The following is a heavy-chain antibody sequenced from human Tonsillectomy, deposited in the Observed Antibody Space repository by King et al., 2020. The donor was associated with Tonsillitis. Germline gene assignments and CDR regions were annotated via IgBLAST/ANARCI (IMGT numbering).Heavy chain of an antibody. Sequence: VQLVESGGGLVQPGRSLRLSCAASGFTFDDYAMHWVRQAPGKGLEWVSGISWNSGSIGYADSVKGRFTISRDNAKNSLYLQMNSPRAEDTALYYCAXXIXXXDGYXYGSFDYWXQGXLXTVSS. CDR2: ISWNSGSI. D-gene: IGHD3-22*01. CDR1: GFTFDDYA. J-gene: IGHJ4*02. CDR3: AXXIXXXDGYXYGSFDY. V-gene: IGHV3-9*01.